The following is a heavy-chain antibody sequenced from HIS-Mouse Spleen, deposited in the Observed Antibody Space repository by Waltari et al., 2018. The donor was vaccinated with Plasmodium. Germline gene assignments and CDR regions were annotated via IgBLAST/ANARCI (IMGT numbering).Heavy chain of an antibody. D-gene: IGHD1-26*01. Sequence: QLQLQESGPGLVKPSETLSLTCTVSGGSISSSSYYWGWIRQPPGKGLEWIGSIYYSVSTYYNTPLKSRVTISVDTSKNQFSLKLGSVTAADTAVYYCARRGGSYYYFDYWGQGTLVTVSS. V-gene: IGHV4-39*01. CDR1: GGSISSSSYY. CDR2: IYYSVST. CDR3: ARRGGSYYYFDY. J-gene: IGHJ4*02.